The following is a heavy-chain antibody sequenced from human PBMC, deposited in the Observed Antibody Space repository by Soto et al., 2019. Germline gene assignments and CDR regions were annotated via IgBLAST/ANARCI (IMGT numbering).Heavy chain of an antibody. D-gene: IGHD5-12*01. CDR3: AREWSVANPGY. J-gene: IGHJ4*02. V-gene: IGHV3-30-3*01. CDR2: ISKDGDKK. CDR1: GFIFSDHA. Sequence: VQLLESGGGLVQPGGSLRLSCTASGFIFSDHAMSWVRQAPGKGLEWVAVISKDGDKKYYADSVKGRFTISRDNSKNTLYLQMNSLRPEDTAVHYCAREWSVANPGYWGQGTQVTVSS.